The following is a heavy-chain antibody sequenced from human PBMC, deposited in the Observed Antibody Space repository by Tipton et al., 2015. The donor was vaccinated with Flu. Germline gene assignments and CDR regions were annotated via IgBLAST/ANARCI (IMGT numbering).Heavy chain of an antibody. D-gene: IGHD3-10*01. J-gene: IGHJ4*02. V-gene: IGHV3-33*01. Sequence: SLRLSCAASGFTFSSYGMHWVRQAPGKGLEWVAVIWYDGSNKYYADSVKGRFTISRDNSKNTLYLQMNSLRAEDTAVYYCARDQIERGSGDFDYWGQGTLVTVSS. CDR3: ARDQIERGSGDFDY. CDR1: GFTFSSYG. CDR2: IWYDGSNK.